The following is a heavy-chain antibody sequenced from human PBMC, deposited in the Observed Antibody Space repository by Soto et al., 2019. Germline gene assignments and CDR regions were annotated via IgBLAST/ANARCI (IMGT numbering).Heavy chain of an antibody. CDR2: INPNNGRT. CDR1: GYTFTDYF. Sequence: ASVKVSCKASGYTFTDYFMHWVRQAPGQGLEWVGWINPNNGRTNYAQKLQGRVIMTRDTSISTAYMELSGLRSDDTAVYCCAREGGPGGRWFDPWGQGTLVTVSS. CDR3: AREGGPGGRWFDP. V-gene: IGHV1-2*02. D-gene: IGHD2-15*01. J-gene: IGHJ5*02.